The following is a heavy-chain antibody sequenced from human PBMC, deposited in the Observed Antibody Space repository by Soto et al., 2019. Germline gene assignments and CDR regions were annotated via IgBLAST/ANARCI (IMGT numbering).Heavy chain of an antibody. Sequence: SVKVSCKASGFTFTSSAVQWVRQARGQRLEWIGWIVAGSGNTNYAQKFQERVTITRDMSTSTAYMELSSLRSEDTAVYYCAAAGLVVAATRVYYYYGMDVWGQGTTVTVSS. CDR1: GFTFTSSA. V-gene: IGHV1-58*01. J-gene: IGHJ6*02. CDR2: IVAGSGNT. D-gene: IGHD2-15*01. CDR3: AAAGLVVAATRVYYYYGMDV.